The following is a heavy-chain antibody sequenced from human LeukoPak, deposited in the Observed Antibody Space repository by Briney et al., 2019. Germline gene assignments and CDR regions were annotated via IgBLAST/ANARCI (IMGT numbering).Heavy chain of an antibody. CDR2: MNPNSGNT. V-gene: IGHV1-8*01. CDR3: ARGSALGILMAFDI. Sequence: ASVKVSCKASGYTFTSYDINWVRQATGQGLEWMGWMNPNSGNTGYAQKFQGRVTMTRNTSISTAYMELSSLRSEDTAVYYCARGSALGILMAFDIWGQGTMVTVSS. CDR1: GYTFTSYD. D-gene: IGHD2-8*01. J-gene: IGHJ3*02.